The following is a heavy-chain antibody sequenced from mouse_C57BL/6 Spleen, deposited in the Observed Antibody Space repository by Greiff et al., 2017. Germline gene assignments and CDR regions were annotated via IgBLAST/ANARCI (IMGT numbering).Heavy chain of an antibody. CDR2: INPSTGGT. CDR1: GYSFTGYY. Sequence: VQLKQSGPELVKPGASVKISCKASGYSFTGYYMNWVKQSPEKSLEWIGEINPSTGGTTYNQKFKAKATLTVDKSSSTAYMQLKSLTSEDSAVYYCASDGSSSWFAYWGQGTLVTVSA. V-gene: IGHV1-42*01. J-gene: IGHJ3*01. D-gene: IGHD1-1*01. CDR3: ASDGSSSWFAY.